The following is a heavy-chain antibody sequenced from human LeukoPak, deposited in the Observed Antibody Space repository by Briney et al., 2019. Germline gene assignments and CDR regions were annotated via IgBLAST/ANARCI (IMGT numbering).Heavy chain of an antibody. Sequence: GGSLRLSCAASGFAFSSYAMHWVRQAPGKGLEWVAVISYDGSNKYYADSVKGRFTISRDNSKNTLYLQMNSLRAEDTAVYYCARDGTIAAAGTSFLPYYYYMDVWGKGTTVTVSS. CDR1: GFAFSSYA. CDR2: ISYDGSNK. D-gene: IGHD6-13*01. J-gene: IGHJ6*03. CDR3: ARDGTIAAAGTSFLPYYYYMDV. V-gene: IGHV3-30*04.